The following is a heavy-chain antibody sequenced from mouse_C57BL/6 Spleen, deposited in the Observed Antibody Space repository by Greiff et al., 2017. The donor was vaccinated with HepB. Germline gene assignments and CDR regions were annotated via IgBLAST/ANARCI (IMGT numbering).Heavy chain of an antibody. Sequence: VQLQQPGAELVRPGSSVKLSCKASGYTFTSYWMDWVKQRPGQGLEWIGNIYPSDSETHYNQKFKDKATLTVDKSSSTAYMQLSSLTSEDSAVYYCARRGYGSSEDYWGQGTTLTVSS. J-gene: IGHJ2*01. CDR2: IYPSDSET. V-gene: IGHV1-61*01. CDR3: ARRGYGSSEDY. D-gene: IGHD1-1*01. CDR1: GYTFTSYW.